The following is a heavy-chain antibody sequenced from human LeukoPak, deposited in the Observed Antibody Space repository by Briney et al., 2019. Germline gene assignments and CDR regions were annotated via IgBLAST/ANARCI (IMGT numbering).Heavy chain of an antibody. V-gene: IGHV3-48*01. CDR3: ARDAYGDSAFDY. CDR1: GFTFTGYS. D-gene: IGHD2-21*02. Sequence: GGSLTLSCVASGFTFTGYSMNWVRQAPGRGPEWLSFIRSSGTMFYADSVKGRFTVSRDNAKNSLYLQMNSLRVEDTAVYYCARDAYGDSAFDYWGQGNLVTVSS. CDR2: IRSSGTM. J-gene: IGHJ4*02.